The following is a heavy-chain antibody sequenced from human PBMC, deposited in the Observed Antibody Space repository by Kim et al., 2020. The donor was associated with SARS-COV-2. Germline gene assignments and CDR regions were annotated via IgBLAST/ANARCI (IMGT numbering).Heavy chain of an antibody. J-gene: IGHJ4*02. Sequence: ADSAKGRFTISRDNSKNTLYLQMNSLGADDTALYYCARRRGLFGSGEFDYWGQGTLVTVSS. D-gene: IGHD3-10*01. CDR3: ARRRGLFGSGEFDY. V-gene: IGHV3-23*01.